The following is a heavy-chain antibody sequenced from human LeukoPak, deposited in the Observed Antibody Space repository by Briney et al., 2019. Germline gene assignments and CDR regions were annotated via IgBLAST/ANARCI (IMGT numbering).Heavy chain of an antibody. CDR2: ISSSGST. J-gene: IGHJ3*02. D-gene: IGHD3-22*01. CDR3: ARGPYSYDSSGAFDI. V-gene: IGHV4-61*02. CDR1: GDSISSGDYY. Sequence: PSETLSLTCTVSGDSISSGDYYWSWIRQPAGKGLEWIGRISSSGSTNYNPSLKSRVTISVDTSKSQFSLKLSSVTAADTAVYFCARGPYSYDSSGAFDIWGQGTMVTDSS.